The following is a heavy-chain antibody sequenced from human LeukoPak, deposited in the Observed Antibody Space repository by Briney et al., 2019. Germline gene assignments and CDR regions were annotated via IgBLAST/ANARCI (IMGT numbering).Heavy chain of an antibody. CDR2: ISSSGSTI. CDR1: GFTFSSYA. Sequence: GGSLRLSCAASGFTFSSYAMSWVRQAPGKGLEWVSYISSSGSTIYYADSVKGRFTISRDNAKNSLYLQMNSLRAEDTAVYYCARADIAAAGHYYYGMDVWGKGTTVTVSS. J-gene: IGHJ6*04. D-gene: IGHD6-13*01. V-gene: IGHV3-48*03. CDR3: ARADIAAAGHYYYGMDV.